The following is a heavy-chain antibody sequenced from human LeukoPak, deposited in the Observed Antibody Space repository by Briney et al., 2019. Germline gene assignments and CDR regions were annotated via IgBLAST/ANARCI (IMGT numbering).Heavy chain of an antibody. Sequence: SETLSLTCTVSGGSISSYYWSRIRQPPGKGLEWIGYIYYSGSTNYNPSLKSRVTISVDTSKNQFSLKLSSVTAADTAVYYCARFSSYYYDSSGYYHQTLDYWGQGTLVTVSS. CDR1: GGSISSYY. CDR3: ARFSSYYYDSSGYYHQTLDY. V-gene: IGHV4-59*01. D-gene: IGHD3-22*01. CDR2: IYYSGST. J-gene: IGHJ4*02.